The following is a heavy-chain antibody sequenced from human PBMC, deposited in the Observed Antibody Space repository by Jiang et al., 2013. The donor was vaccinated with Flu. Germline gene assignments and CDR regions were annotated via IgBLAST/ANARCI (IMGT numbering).Heavy chain of an antibody. J-gene: IGHJ5*02. D-gene: IGHD6-13*01. Sequence: QTLSLTCAIVRDSVSSNSAAWNWIRQSPSRGLEWLGRTYYRSKWYNDYAVSVKSRITINPDTSKNQFSLQLNSVTPEDTAVYYCAREWWREALYIAAAGAWFDPWGQGTLVTVSS. V-gene: IGHV6-1*01. CDR2: TYYRSKWYN. CDR3: AREWWREALYIAAAGAWFDP. CDR1: RDSVSSNSAA.